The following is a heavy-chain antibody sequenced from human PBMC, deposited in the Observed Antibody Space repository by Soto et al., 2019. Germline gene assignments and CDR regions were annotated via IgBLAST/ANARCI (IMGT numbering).Heavy chain of an antibody. J-gene: IGHJ5*02. CDR1: GYTFTNKA. CDR3: ALDFWSGYTYHWFDP. V-gene: IGHV1-18*01. Sequence: GASVKVSCKASGYTFTNKAISWVRQAPGQGLEWMGWITVYNGNTNYAQNVQGRVSLTIDTSTNTSYMELRSLRSDDTAVYYCALDFWSGYTYHWFDPWGQGTLVTVSS. D-gene: IGHD3-3*01. CDR2: ITVYNGNT.